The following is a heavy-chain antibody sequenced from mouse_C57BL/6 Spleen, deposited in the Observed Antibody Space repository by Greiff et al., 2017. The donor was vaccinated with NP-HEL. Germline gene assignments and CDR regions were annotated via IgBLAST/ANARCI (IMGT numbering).Heavy chain of an antibody. D-gene: IGHD3-1*01. Sequence: QVQLQQPGAELVMPGASVKLSCKASGYTFTSYWMHWVKQRPGQGLEWIGEIDPSDSYTNYNQKFKGKSTLTVDKSSSTAYMQLSSLTSEDSAVYYCASSGYARFDYWGQGTTLTVSS. CDR2: IDPSDSYT. CDR3: ASSGYARFDY. V-gene: IGHV1-69*01. J-gene: IGHJ2*01. CDR1: GYTFTSYW.